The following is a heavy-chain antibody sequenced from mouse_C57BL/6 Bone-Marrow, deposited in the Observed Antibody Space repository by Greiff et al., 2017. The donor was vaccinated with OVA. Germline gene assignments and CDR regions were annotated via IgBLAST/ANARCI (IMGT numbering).Heavy chain of an antibody. CDR2: IDPSDSYT. CDR3: ASAVFAY. V-gene: IGHV1-50*01. CDR1: GYTFTSYW. Sequence: QVQLQQPGAELVKPGASVKLSCKASGYTFTSYWLQWVKQRPGQGLVWIGEIDPSDSYTNYTQKFKGKATLTVDTSSSTAYMQLSSLTSEDSAVYYCASAVFAYWGQGTLVTVSA. J-gene: IGHJ3*01.